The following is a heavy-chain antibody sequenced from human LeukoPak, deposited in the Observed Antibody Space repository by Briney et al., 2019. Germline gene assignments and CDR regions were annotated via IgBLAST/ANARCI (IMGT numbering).Heavy chain of an antibody. CDR1: GGSISSSSYY. CDR3: ARSNNDGDHLFDY. CDR2: MSYSGST. V-gene: IGHV4-39*01. Sequence: SETLSLTCTVSGGSISSSSYYWGGIRQPPGKRVEWIGSMSYSGSTYYNPSLKSRVTISVDTSKNQFSLKLSSATAADTAVYYCARSNNDGDHLFDYWGQGTLVTVSS. J-gene: IGHJ4*02. D-gene: IGHD4-17*01.